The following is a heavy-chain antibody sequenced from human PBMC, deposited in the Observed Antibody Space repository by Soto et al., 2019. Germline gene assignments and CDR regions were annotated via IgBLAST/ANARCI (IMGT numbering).Heavy chain of an antibody. Sequence: GWSLRLSCAPSAFTFISYVMSWVRQAPGKGLQWVSAVSTSGGSTFNADSVKGRFAISRDNSKNTLYLQMNSLRAEDTAIYYCAKKAGYSGYDPFDYWGQGTLVTVSS. CDR3: AKKAGYSGYDPFDY. D-gene: IGHD5-12*01. J-gene: IGHJ4*02. CDR2: VSTSGGST. V-gene: IGHV3-23*01. CDR1: AFTFISYV.